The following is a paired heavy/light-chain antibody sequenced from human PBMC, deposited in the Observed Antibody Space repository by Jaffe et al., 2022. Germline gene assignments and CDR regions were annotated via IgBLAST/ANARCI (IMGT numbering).Heavy chain of an antibody. CDR2: MSYGGST. CDR3: TRQRDGSGNYCDY. Sequence: QLQLQESGPGLVKPSETLSLTCTVSGGTISTSTYFWGWIRQPAGKGLEWIGSMSYGGSTYYDPSLKSRVTVSVDTSKNQFSLKVNSVTAADTAVYYCTRQRDGSGNYCDYWGQGTLVTVSS. D-gene: IGHD3-10*01. J-gene: IGHJ4*02. CDR1: GGTISTSTYF. V-gene: IGHV4-39*01.
Light chain of an antibody. V-gene: IGLV3-1*01. J-gene: IGLJ2*01. Sequence: SYELTQPPSVSVSPRQTATITCSGDKLGNNYASWYQQRPGQSPVLVIYQDTKRPSGIPERFSGSSSGNTATLTISGTQAMDEADYYCQAWDSSTSHVVFGGGTKLTVL. CDR2: QDT. CDR1: KLGNNY. CDR3: QAWDSSTSHVV.